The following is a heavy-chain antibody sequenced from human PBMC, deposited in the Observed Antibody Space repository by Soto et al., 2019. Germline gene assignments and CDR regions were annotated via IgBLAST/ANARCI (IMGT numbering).Heavy chain of an antibody. Sequence: QELLVESGGGVVQPGKSLRLSCAASGFTFSSFAMHWVRQAPGKGLEWVSVISFNGLSQFYPDSIRGRSTISRDNSKNTLYLQLDSLSPDDTAVYYCARGGRGLRGAFDVWGQGTEVSVSS. D-gene: IGHD3-16*01. CDR3: ARGGRGLRGAFDV. J-gene: IGHJ3*01. CDR2: ISFNGLSQ. CDR1: GFTFSSFA. V-gene: IGHV3-30*03.